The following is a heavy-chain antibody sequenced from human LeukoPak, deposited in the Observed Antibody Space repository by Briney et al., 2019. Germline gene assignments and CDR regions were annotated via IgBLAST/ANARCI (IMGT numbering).Heavy chain of an antibody. CDR3: ARDRGLYGMDV. CDR1: GFTFSSYW. J-gene: IGHJ6*04. V-gene: IGHV3-74*01. CDR2: INSDGSST. Sequence: GGSLRLSCAASGFTFSSYWMHWVRQAPGKGLVWVSRINSDGSSTSYADSVRGRFTISRDNAKNALYLQMNSLRAEDTAVYYCARDRGLYGMDVWGKGTTVTVSS.